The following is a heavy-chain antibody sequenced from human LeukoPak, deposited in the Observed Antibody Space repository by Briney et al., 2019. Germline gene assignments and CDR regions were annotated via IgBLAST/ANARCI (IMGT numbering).Heavy chain of an antibody. D-gene: IGHD2-15*01. CDR1: GFTFSSYA. CDR3: ARDRGYCSGGSCYSILPNWFDP. V-gene: IGHV3-30*04. CDR2: ISYDGSNK. J-gene: IGHJ5*02. Sequence: PGGSLRLSCAASGFTFSSYAMSWVRQAPGKGLEWVAVISYDGSNKYYADSVKGRFTISRDNSKNTLYLQMNSLRAEDTAVYYCARDRGYCSGGSCYSILPNWFDPWGQGTLVTVSS.